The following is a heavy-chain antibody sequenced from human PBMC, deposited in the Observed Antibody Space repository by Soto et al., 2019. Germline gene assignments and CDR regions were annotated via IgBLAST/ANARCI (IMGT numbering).Heavy chain of an antibody. Sequence: EVQLVESGGGLGKRGGSLTLSCAASGFMFSSYRMNWVRQAPGKGLEWVSSINSGGTYRYYADSVQGRFTISRNNARNSFYLQMNSLGVEDTAVYYCARDLTTYGSPHFDYWGQGTLVTVFS. V-gene: IGHV3-21*06. CDR1: GFMFSSYR. D-gene: IGHD3-10*01. CDR3: ARDLTTYGSPHFDY. J-gene: IGHJ4*02. CDR2: INSGGTYR.